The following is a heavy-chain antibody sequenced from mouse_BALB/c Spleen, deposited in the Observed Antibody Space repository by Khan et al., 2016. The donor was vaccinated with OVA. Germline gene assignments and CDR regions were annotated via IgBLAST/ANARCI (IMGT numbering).Heavy chain of an antibody. D-gene: IGHD2-4*01. CDR3: AKLGDDYAFGY. CDR2: IDPYYGNA. Sequence: EVQLQESGPELEKPGASVKISCKASGYSFTGYNMNWVKQSNGKSLEWIGNIDPYYGNAIYNQKFRGKATLTVDKSSSTAYMQLNSLTSEDSAVXYCAKLGDDYAFGYWGQGTTLTVSS. V-gene: IGHV1-39*01. CDR1: GYSFTGYN. J-gene: IGHJ2*01.